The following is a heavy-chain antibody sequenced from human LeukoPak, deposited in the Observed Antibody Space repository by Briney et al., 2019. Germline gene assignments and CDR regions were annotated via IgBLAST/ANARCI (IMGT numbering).Heavy chain of an antibody. CDR2: ISSSSSYI. V-gene: IGHV3-21*01. D-gene: IGHD6-19*01. Sequence: GGSLRLSCAASGFTFSSYSMNWVRQAPGKGLEWVSSISSSSSYIYYADSVKGRFTISRDNSKNTLYLQMNSLRAGDTAVYYCARGAGTEDYFDYWGQGTLVTVSS. CDR1: GFTFSSYS. CDR3: ARGAGTEDYFDY. J-gene: IGHJ4*02.